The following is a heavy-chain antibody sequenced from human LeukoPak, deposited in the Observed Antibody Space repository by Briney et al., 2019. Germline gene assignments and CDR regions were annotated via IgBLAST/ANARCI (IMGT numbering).Heavy chain of an antibody. Sequence: GGSLRLSCAASGFTFSSYGMHWVRQAPGKGLEWVAVISYDGSNKYYADSVKGRFTISRDNSKNTLYLQMNSLRAEDTAVYYCARNSLDIVVVPAATDYYIDVWGKGTTVTVSS. CDR3: ARNSLDIVVVPAATDYYIDV. V-gene: IGHV3-30*19. CDR1: GFTFSSYG. CDR2: ISYDGSNK. J-gene: IGHJ6*03. D-gene: IGHD2-2*03.